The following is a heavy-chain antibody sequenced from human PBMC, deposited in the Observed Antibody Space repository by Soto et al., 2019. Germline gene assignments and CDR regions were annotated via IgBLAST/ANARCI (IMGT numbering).Heavy chain of an antibody. CDR3: AREGGESSDGLYYFDS. CDR2: IYYSGNT. V-gene: IGHV4-30-4*01. D-gene: IGHD3-16*01. J-gene: IGHJ4*02. CDR1: GGSTSSDNY. Sequence: SETLSLTCTVSGGSTSSDNYWSWIRHPPGKGLEWIGHIYYSGNTDYNPSLKSRLAISIDTSKNQFSLKLSSVTAADTAVYFCAREGGESSDGLYYFDSWGQGSLVTVS.